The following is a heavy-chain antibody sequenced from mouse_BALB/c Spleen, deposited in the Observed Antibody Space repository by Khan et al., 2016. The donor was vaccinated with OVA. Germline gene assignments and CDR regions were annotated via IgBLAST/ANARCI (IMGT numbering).Heavy chain of an antibody. CDR1: GYSITSGYG. Sequence: DVQLQESGPGLVKPSQSLSLTCTVTGYSITSGYGWNWIRQFPGNKLEWMGYISYSGSTNYNPSLKSRISITRDTSKNQFFLQLNSVTTEDPATYYCARTARIKYWGQGTTLTVSS. J-gene: IGHJ2*01. D-gene: IGHD1-2*01. CDR3: ARTARIKY. V-gene: IGHV3-2*02. CDR2: ISYSGST.